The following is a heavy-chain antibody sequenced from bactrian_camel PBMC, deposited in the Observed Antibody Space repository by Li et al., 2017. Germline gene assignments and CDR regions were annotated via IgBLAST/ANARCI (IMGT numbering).Heavy chain of an antibody. J-gene: IGHJ4*01. CDR1: GFTFTSYY. V-gene: IGHV3-2*01. CDR2: VVSDGSHA. D-gene: IGHD5*01. CDR3: ATGGSWFEY. Sequence: VQLVESGGGLVQPGGSLRLSCVASGFTFTSYYMTWLRQAPGKGLEWVSTVVSDGSHAYYASSVRGRFTMNRDNAKNTIYLQMNSLQSGDTALYYCATGGSWFEYWGQGTQVTVS.